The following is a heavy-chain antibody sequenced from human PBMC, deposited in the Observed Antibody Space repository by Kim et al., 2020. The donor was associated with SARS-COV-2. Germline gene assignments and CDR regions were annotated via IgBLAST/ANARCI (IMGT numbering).Heavy chain of an antibody. D-gene: IGHD4-17*01. CDR3: ARTGRVTTVTNDY. CDR1: GFAFSTYN. V-gene: IGHV3-21*01. CDR2: ITTRSDYI. Sequence: GGSLRLSCAASGFAFSTYNMNWVRQAPGKGLEWVSSITTRSDYIYYADSVKGRFTISRDNAKNSLYLEMNSLKAEDTAVYYCARTGRVTTVTNDYWGQG. J-gene: IGHJ4*02.